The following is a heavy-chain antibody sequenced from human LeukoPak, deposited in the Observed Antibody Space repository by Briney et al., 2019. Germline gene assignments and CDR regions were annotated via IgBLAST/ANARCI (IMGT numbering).Heavy chain of an antibody. Sequence: GEALKSSCKGSGYSFTSYWIGWVRQMPGKGLEWRVIIYPGDSDTRYSPSFQGQVTISADKSISTAYLQWSSLKASDTAMYYCARQEEYSITMVQGVKFDYWGQGTLVTVSP. CDR3: ARQEEYSITMVQGVKFDY. CDR1: GYSFTSYW. CDR2: IYPGDSDT. V-gene: IGHV5-51*01. J-gene: IGHJ4*02. D-gene: IGHD3-10*01.